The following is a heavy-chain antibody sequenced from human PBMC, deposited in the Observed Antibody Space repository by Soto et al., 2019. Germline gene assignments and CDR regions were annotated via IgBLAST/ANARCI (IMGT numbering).Heavy chain of an antibody. J-gene: IGHJ6*02. D-gene: IGHD5-18*01. CDR2: IIPIFGTA. V-gene: IGHV1-69*13. CDR1: GGTFSSYA. CDR3: ARDQGVYTAMVTEPYYYYYYGMDV. Sequence: GASVKASCKASGGTFSSYAISWVRQSPGQGLEWMGGIIPIFGTANYAQKFQGRVTITADESTSTAYMELSSLRSEDTAVYYCARDQGVYTAMVTEPYYYYYYGMDVWGQGTTVTVSS.